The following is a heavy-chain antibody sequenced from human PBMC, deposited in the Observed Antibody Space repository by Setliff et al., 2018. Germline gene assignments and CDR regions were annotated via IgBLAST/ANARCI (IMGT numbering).Heavy chain of an antibody. CDR3: RFWSYVYKNDY. Sequence: SETLSLTCAVSNFSINSGYTWGWVRQTPGKGLEWIAEINPSGTTNYIPSLKSRLTISVDTSKRQFSLKLISVTAADTAVYYCRFWSYVYKNDYWAQGTLVTVSS. CDR1: NFSINSGYT. J-gene: IGHJ4*02. D-gene: IGHD3-16*01. V-gene: IGHV4-38-2*01. CDR2: INPSGTT.